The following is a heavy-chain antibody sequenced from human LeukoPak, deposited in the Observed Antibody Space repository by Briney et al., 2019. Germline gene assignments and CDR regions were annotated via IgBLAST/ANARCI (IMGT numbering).Heavy chain of an antibody. CDR2: IYQSGST. CDR3: GSVDRGWFGVGEY. CDR1: GGSISSVSNS. D-gene: IGHD3-10*01. J-gene: IGHJ4*02. Sequence: PSETMSLTCTVSGGSISSVSNSWGWIRQPPGKGLEWIGSIYQSGSTYYNPPLKSRVTISVDTSKNQTSLKLTSVTVADTAVYYCGSVDRGWFGVGEYWGQGTLVTVSS. V-gene: IGHV4-39*01.